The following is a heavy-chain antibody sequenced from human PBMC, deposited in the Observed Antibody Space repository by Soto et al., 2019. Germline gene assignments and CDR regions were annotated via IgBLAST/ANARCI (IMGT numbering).Heavy chain of an antibody. CDR1: GFTVSSNY. CDR3: AKDSLRMTTVTTVNI. J-gene: IGHJ3*02. Sequence: GGSLRLSCAASGFTVSSNYMSWVRQAPGKGLEWVSVIYSGGSTYYADSVKGRFTIPRDNSKNTLYLQMNSLRAEDTAVYYCAKDSLRMTTVTTVNIWGQGTMVTVSS. V-gene: IGHV3-53*01. CDR2: IYSGGST. D-gene: IGHD4-17*01.